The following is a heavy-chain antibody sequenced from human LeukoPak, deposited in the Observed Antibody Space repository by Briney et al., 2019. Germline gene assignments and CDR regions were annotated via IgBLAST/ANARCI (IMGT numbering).Heavy chain of an antibody. Sequence: GGSPRLSCAASGFTFSSYALYWVRQAPGKGLEWVSAISGSGDSTYYADSVKGRFTISRDNSRNTLYLQMNSVRDEDTAEYYCARRWRAAKAFDIWGQGTMDTISS. V-gene: IGHV3-23*01. J-gene: IGHJ3*02. D-gene: IGHD2-15*01. CDR2: ISGSGDST. CDR1: GFTFSSYA. CDR3: ARRWRAAKAFDI.